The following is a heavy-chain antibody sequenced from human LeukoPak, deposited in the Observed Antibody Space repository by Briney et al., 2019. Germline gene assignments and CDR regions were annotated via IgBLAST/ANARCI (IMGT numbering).Heavy chain of an antibody. V-gene: IGHV3-53*04. Sequence: PGGSLRLSCVASGLTVSSNYMSWVRQAPGKGLEWVSVIYSAGNTYYADSVKGRFTISRHNSENTLYLQMNSLRVVDTAVYYCARGGTPGYSSGRIDYWGQGTLVTVSS. CDR3: ARGGTPGYSSGRIDY. J-gene: IGHJ4*02. D-gene: IGHD6-19*01. CDR1: GLTVSSNY. CDR2: IYSAGNT.